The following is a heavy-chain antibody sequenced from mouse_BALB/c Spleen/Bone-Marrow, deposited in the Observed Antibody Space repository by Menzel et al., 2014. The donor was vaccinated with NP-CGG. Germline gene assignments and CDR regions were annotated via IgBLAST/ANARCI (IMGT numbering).Heavy chain of an antibody. J-gene: IGHJ3*01. CDR3: ARGDFDFEAWFTY. V-gene: IGHV1-80*01. D-gene: IGHD2-4*01. CDR2: IYPGDGDI. CDR1: GYAFSSYW. Sequence: QVHVKQSGAELVRPGSSVKISCKASGYAFSSYWMNWVQQRPGQGLEWIGQIYPGDGDINYNGKFKGKATLTADKSSGTAYMQFSSLTSEDPAVYFCARGDFDFEAWFTYWGQGTLVTVSA.